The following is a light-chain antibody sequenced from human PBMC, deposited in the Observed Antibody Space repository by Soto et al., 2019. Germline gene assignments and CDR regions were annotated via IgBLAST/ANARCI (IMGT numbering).Light chain of an antibody. CDR2: EVN. J-gene: IGLJ1*01. CDR3: SSYTSDNRDYV. CDR1: SSDVGAYTS. V-gene: IGLV2-14*01. Sequence: QSVLTQPASVSGSPGQSITISCTGTSSDVGAYTSVSWYQHHPGKAPKVMTYEVNKRPSGISNRFSGSKSVNTASLTISGLQPEDEAHYYCSSYTSDNRDYVFGTGTKVTVL.